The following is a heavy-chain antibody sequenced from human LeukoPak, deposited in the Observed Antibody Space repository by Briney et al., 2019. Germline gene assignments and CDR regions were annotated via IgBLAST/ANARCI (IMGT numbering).Heavy chain of an antibody. CDR1: GFSLSTSGVG. D-gene: IGHD2-2*01. J-gene: IGHJ3*02. CDR2: IYWNDDK. CDR3: AHRRVEVVPRGLNAFDI. V-gene: IGHV2-5*01. Sequence: SGPTLVKPTQTLTLTCTFSGFSLSTSGVGVGWIRQPPGKALEWLALIYWNDDKRYSPSLKSRLTITKDTSKNQVVLTMTNMDPVDTATYYCAHRRVEVVPRGLNAFDIWGQGTMVTVSS.